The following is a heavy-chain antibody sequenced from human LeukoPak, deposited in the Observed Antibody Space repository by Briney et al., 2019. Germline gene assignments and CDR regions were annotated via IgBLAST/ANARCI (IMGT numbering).Heavy chain of an antibody. CDR3: ARYSSSGSKYFDY. V-gene: IGHV4-39*01. CDR1: GGSISSNIYY. D-gene: IGHD6-19*01. J-gene: IGHJ4*02. Sequence: SETLSLTCPVSGGSISSNIYYWGRLRQPPGKGLEWIGSIYYSGTTYYNPSLKSRVTISVDTSKNQFSLRLSSVTAADTAVYYCARYSSSGSKYFDYWGQGSLVTVSS. CDR2: IYYSGTT.